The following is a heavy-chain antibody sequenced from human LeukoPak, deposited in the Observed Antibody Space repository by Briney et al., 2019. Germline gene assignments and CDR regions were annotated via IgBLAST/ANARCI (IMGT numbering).Heavy chain of an antibody. CDR3: WLGRDGYNGGVDY. D-gene: IGHD5-24*01. J-gene: IGHJ4*02. CDR2: INWNGGST. CDR1: GFTFDDYG. V-gene: IGHV3-20*04. Sequence: PGGSLRLSCAASGFTFDDYGMSWVRQAPGKGLEWVSGINWNGGSTGYADSVKGRFTISRDNSKNTLYLQMNSLRAEDTAVYYCWLGRDGYNGGVDYWGQGTLVTASS.